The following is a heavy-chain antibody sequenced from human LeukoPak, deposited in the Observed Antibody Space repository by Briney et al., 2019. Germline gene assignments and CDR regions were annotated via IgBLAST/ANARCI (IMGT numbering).Heavy chain of an antibody. V-gene: IGHV3-23*01. Sequence: XAXXWXRXXXXXXXXXVSVISGSGGSTYYGDSVKGRFTISRDNSKNTLYLQMTSLRAEDTAVYYCARGATVTTAYFDYWGQGTLVTVSS. J-gene: IGHJ4*02. CDR1: XA. D-gene: IGHD4-17*01. CDR2: ISGSGGST. CDR3: ARGATVTTAYFDY.